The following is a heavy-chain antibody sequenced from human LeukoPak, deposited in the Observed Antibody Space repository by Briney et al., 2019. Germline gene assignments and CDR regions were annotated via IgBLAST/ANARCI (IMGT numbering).Heavy chain of an antibody. J-gene: IGHJ4*02. V-gene: IGHV1-69*06. CDR1: GYTFIRNG. Sequence: GASVKVSCKASGYTFIRNGISWVRQAPGQGLEWMGGIIPIFGTANYAQKFQGRVTITADKSTSTAYMELSSLRSEDTAVYYCASGGSGYTYTLGVFYFDYWGQGTLVTVSS. CDR3: ASGGSGYTYTLGVFYFDY. D-gene: IGHD3-22*01. CDR2: IIPIFGTA.